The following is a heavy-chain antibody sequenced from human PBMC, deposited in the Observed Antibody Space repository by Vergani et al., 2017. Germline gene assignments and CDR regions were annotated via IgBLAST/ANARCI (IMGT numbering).Heavy chain of an antibody. CDR2: ISGSGGNT. CDR3: ATDDFDYWDY. J-gene: IGHJ4*02. V-gene: IGHV3-23*01. CDR1: GFTFSSYA. Sequence: EVQLLESGGGLVQPGGSLRLSCAASGFTFSSYAMSWVRQAPGNGLEWVSSISGSGGNTYYANSAKGRFTISRDNSKNTVYLEMNSLRAGDTAVSYCATDDFDYWDYWGQGTLVTVSS. D-gene: IGHD3/OR15-3a*01.